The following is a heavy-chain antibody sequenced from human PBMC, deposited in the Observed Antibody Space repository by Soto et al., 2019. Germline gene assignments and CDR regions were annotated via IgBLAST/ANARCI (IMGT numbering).Heavy chain of an antibody. Sequence: QVQLVQSGGGVVQPGRSLRLSCAASGFDFNTYGLHWVRQAPGKGLEWVAGISFDGGNQYYADSVKGRFTISRDKSNNTLYLQMNSLGAEDTATYYCAKDSSVTAAGSGGWFDPWGQGTLFIVSS. CDR1: GFDFNTYG. V-gene: IGHV3-30*18. J-gene: IGHJ5*02. CDR2: ISFDGGNQ. D-gene: IGHD6-13*01. CDR3: AKDSSVTAAGSGGWFDP.